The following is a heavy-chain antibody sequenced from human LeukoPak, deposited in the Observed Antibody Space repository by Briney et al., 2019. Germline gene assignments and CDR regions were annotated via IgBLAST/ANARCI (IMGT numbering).Heavy chain of an antibody. CDR2: ISSSGSTI. CDR1: GFTFSSYE. CDR3: ARVRYYYGSGGYYYYYYMDV. D-gene: IGHD3-10*01. J-gene: IGHJ6*03. Sequence: PGGSLRLSCAASGFTFSSYEMNWVRQAPGKGLEWVSYISSSGSTIYYADSVKGRFTISRDNAKNSLYLQMNSLRAEDTVVYYCARVRYYYGSGGYYYYYYMDVWGKGTTVTVSS. V-gene: IGHV3-48*03.